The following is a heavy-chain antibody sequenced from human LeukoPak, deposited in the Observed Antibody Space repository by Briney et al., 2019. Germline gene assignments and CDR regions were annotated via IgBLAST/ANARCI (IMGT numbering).Heavy chain of an antibody. D-gene: IGHD6-19*01. J-gene: IGHJ4*02. V-gene: IGHV3-74*01. Sequence: AGGSLRLSCAASGFTFSSYWMHWVRQAPGKGLVWVSSINRDGSTISYADSVKGRFTISRDNAKNTVYQQMNSLRAEDTAVYYCASSPGIAVVWGQGTLVTVSS. CDR2: INRDGSTI. CDR1: GFTFSSYW. CDR3: ASSPGIAVV.